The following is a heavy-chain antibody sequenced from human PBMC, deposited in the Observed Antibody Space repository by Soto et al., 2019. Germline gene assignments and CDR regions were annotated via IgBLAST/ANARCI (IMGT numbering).Heavy chain of an antibody. CDR2: INSDGSST. J-gene: IGHJ4*02. D-gene: IGHD3-22*01. V-gene: IGHV3-74*01. CDR1: GFTLSKYW. Sequence: GGSLRLSCAASGFTLSKYWMHWVRQAPEKGLVWVSRINSDGSSTNYEDSVKGRFTISRDNAKNTLYLQMNSLRAEDTAVYCCARDPVGYYYDYSGYHDYWGQGTLVTVSS. CDR3: ARDPVGYYYDYSGYHDY.